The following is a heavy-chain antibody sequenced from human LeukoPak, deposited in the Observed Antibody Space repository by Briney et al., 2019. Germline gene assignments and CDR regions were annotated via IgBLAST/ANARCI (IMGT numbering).Heavy chain of an antibody. CDR1: GGTFSSYA. CDR3: ASALTIFGVVTIDYYGMDV. D-gene: IGHD3-3*01. J-gene: IGHJ6*02. CDR2: IIPIFGTA. Sequence: SVKVSCKASGGTFSSYAISWVRQAPGQGLEWMGGIIPIFGTANYAQKFQGRVTITADESTSTAYMELSGLRSEDTAVYYCASALTIFGVVTIDYYGMDVWGQGTTVTVSS. V-gene: IGHV1-69*13.